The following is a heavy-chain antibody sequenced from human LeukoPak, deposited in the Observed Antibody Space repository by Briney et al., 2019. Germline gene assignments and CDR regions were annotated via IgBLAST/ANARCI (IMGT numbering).Heavy chain of an antibody. Sequence: QPGGSLRLSCAASGFTFSSYGMHWVRQAPGKGLEWVAFIRYDGSNKYYADSVKGRFTISRDNSKNTLYLQMNSLRAEDTAVYYCAKDGLNDYYDSSGYPYFDYWGQGTLVTVSS. CDR2: IRYDGSNK. D-gene: IGHD3-22*01. V-gene: IGHV3-30*02. CDR1: GFTFSSYG. CDR3: AKDGLNDYYDSSGYPYFDY. J-gene: IGHJ4*02.